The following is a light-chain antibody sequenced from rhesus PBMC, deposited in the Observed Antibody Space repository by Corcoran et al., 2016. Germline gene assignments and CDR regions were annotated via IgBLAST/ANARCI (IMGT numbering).Light chain of an antibody. CDR1: NIGSKN. CDR2: YDS. CDR3: QVWDSSSDHPV. J-gene: IGLJ6*01. V-gene: IGLV3-36*02. Sequence: SYDLTQPPSVSVSPGQTARITCGGDNIGSKNVHWYQQKPPPAPVLVIYYDSERPSGIPERFSGSKSGNTATLTISGVEAGDEADYYCQVWDSSSDHPVFGSGTKLTVL.